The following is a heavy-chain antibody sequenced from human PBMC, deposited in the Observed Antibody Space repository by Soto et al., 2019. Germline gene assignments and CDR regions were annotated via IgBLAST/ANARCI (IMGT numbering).Heavy chain of an antibody. CDR1: GDTFTSYA. V-gene: IGHV1-69*18. CDR3: ARDPLSSFVMDV. Sequence: QVQLVQSGAEVKKPGSSVKVSCKASGDTFTSYAVSWVRQAPGQGLEWMGKIIPAFGKTYYAQKFQGRLTISADGSTSTAYMELSILVSADTAVYYCARDPLSSFVMDVWGQGNTVIVSS. J-gene: IGHJ6*02. D-gene: IGHD3-10*02. CDR2: IIPAFGKT.